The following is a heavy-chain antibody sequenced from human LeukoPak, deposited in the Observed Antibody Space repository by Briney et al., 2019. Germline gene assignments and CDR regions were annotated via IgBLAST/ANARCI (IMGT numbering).Heavy chain of an antibody. D-gene: IGHD5-18*01. J-gene: IGHJ6*03. CDR1: GYTFTGYY. Sequence: ASVKVSCKASGYTFTGYYMHWVRQAPGQGLEWMGRINPNSGGTNYAQKFQGRVTMTRDTSISTAYMELSRLRSDDTAVYYCARLDTAMGSFYYYYYYMDVWGKGTTVTVSS. CDR3: ARLDTAMGSFYYYYYYMDV. V-gene: IGHV1-2*06. CDR2: INPNSGGT.